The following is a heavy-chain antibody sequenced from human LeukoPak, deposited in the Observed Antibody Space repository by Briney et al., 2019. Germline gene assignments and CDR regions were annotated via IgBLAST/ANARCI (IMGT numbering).Heavy chain of an antibody. V-gene: IGHV4-34*01. CDR1: GGSFSGYY. Sequence: PSETLSLTCAVYGGSFSGYYWSWIRQPPGKGLEWIGEINHSGSTNYNPSLKSRVTISVDTSKNQFSLKLSSVTAADTAVYYCARGSRTFGGVIGYEGGLDYWGQGTLVTVSS. CDR2: INHSGST. CDR3: ARGSRTFGGVIGYEGGLDY. D-gene: IGHD3-16*02. J-gene: IGHJ4*02.